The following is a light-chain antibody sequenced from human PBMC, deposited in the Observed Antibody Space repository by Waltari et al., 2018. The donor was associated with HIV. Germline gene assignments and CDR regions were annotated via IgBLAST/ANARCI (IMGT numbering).Light chain of an antibody. CDR1: SSNIGSNY. J-gene: IGLJ3*02. CDR2: RSN. CDR3: AAWDDSLSGPV. V-gene: IGLV1-47*01. Sequence: QSVLTQPPSASGTPGQRVTIPFSGISSNIGSNYVYWYQQLPGTAPKLLIYRSNQRPSGVPDRFSGSKSGTSASLAISGLRSEDEADYYCAAWDDSLSGPVFGGGTKLTVL.